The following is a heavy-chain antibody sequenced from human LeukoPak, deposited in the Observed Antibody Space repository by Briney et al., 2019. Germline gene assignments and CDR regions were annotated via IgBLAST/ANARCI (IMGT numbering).Heavy chain of an antibody. CDR3: ARVDCSTSSCYAHYGLDV. J-gene: IGHJ6*02. CDR1: GYTFTSYD. V-gene: IGHV1-8*01. CDR2: MNPNSGNT. D-gene: IGHD2-2*01. Sequence: ASVKVSCKASGYTFTSYDINWVRQATGQGLEWMGWMNPNSGNTGYAQKFQGRVTMTRNTSISTAYMELSSLRSEDTAVYYCARVDCSTSSCYAHYGLDVWGQGTTVTVSS.